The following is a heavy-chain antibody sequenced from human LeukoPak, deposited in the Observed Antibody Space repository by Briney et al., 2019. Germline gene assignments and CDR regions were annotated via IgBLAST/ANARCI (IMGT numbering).Heavy chain of an antibody. CDR1: GGSFSSYY. CDR2: IYYSGST. J-gene: IGHJ5*02. D-gene: IGHD3-16*02. V-gene: IGHV4-59*01. CDR3: ATSVIPYNWFDP. Sequence: SETLSLTCTVSGGSFSSYYWSWIRQPPGKGLEWMGYIYYSGSTNYNPSLKGRVTISIDTSKNQFSLKLSSVTAADTAVYYCATSVIPYNWFDPWGQGTLVTVSS.